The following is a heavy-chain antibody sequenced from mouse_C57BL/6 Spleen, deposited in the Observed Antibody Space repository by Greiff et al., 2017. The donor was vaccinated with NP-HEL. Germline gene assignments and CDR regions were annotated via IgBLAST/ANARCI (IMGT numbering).Heavy chain of an antibody. J-gene: IGHJ3*01. CDR3: ARPIYYGNSWFAY. CDR1: GFTFSDYY. V-gene: IGHV5-12*01. D-gene: IGHD2-1*01. CDR2: ISNGGGST. Sequence: EVNVVESGGGLVQPGGSLKLSCAASGFTFSDYYMYWVRQTPEKRLEWVAYISNGGGSTYYPDTVKGRFTISRDNAKNTLYLQMSRLKSEDTAMYYCARPIYYGNSWFAYWGQGTLVTVSA.